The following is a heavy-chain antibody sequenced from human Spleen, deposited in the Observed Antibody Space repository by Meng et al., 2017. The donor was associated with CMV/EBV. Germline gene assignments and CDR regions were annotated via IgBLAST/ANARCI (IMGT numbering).Heavy chain of an antibody. Sequence: VSGVSISTTNWWTWVRQAPGKGLEWIGEIYHGGSANYNPSLKSRVTISIDKSKNKFSLNLKSVTAADTAVYYCARGVAVVGTHFDYWGQGTLVTVSS. D-gene: IGHD6-19*01. CDR2: IYHGGSA. V-gene: IGHV4-4*02. CDR1: GVSISTTNW. J-gene: IGHJ4*02. CDR3: ARGVAVVGTHFDY.